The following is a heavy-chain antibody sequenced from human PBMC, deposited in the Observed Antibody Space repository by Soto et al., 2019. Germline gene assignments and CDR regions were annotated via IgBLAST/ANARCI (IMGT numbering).Heavy chain of an antibody. J-gene: IGHJ6*02. CDR1: GGSISSYY. D-gene: IGHD1-26*01. CDR3: AISGLGAPHYYYGMDV. V-gene: IGHV4-59*01. CDR2: IYYSGST. Sequence: PSETLSLTCIVSGGSISSYYWSWIRQPPGKGLEWIGYIYYSGSTNYNPSLKSRVTISVDTSKNQISLKLSSVTAADTAVYSCAISGLGAPHYYYGMDVWGQGTTVTVSS.